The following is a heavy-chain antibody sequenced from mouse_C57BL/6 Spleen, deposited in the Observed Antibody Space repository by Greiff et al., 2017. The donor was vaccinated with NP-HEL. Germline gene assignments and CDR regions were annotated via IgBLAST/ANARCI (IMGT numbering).Heavy chain of an antibody. D-gene: IGHD3-2*02. J-gene: IGHJ3*01. CDR1: GYTFTSYW. V-gene: IGHV1-69*01. CDR2: IDPSDSYT. CDR3: ALTAQATPWFAY. Sequence: QVQLQQPGAELVMPGASVKLSCKASGYTFTSYWMHWVKQRPGQGLEWIGEIDPSDSYTNYNQKFKGKSQLTVDKSSSTAYMQLSSLTSEDSAVYYCALTAQATPWFAYWGQGTLVTVSA.